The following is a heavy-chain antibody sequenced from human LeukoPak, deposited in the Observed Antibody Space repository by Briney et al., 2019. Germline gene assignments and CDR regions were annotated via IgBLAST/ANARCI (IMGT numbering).Heavy chain of an antibody. CDR2: ISSSGRTI. CDR3: ASQPWDIVVVPAAMGGFDP. V-gene: IGHV3-48*03. D-gene: IGHD2-2*01. Sequence: GGSLRLSCAASGFTFSSYEMNWVRQAPGKGLEWVSYISSSGRTIYYADSVKGRFTISRDNAKNSLYLQMNSLRAEDTAVYYCASQPWDIVVVPAAMGGFDPWGQGTLVTVSS. CDR1: GFTFSSYE. J-gene: IGHJ5*02.